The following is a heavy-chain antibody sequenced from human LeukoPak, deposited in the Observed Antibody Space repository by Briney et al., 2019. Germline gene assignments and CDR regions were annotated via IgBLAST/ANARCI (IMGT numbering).Heavy chain of an antibody. D-gene: IGHD3-22*01. Sequence: GGSLRLSCAASGFTFSTYWMHWVRQAPGKGLVWVSRIKSDGGTNYAASVKGRFTISRGNAKKTVSLQMNSLRPEDTGVYYCARAPSEIGGYYPEYFRHWGQGTLVTVSS. J-gene: IGHJ1*01. CDR2: IKSDGGT. V-gene: IGHV3-74*01. CDR1: GFTFSTYW. CDR3: ARAPSEIGGYYPEYFRH.